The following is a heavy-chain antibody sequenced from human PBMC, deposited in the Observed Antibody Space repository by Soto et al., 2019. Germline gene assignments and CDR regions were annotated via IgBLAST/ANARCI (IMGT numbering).Heavy chain of an antibody. CDR1: GYTFTSYA. J-gene: IGHJ3*02. Sequence: ASVKVSCKASGYTFTSYAMHWVRQAPGQRLEWMGWINAGNGNTKYSQKFQGRVTITRDTSASTAYMELSSLRSEDTAVYYCAKNILTGTAYAGAAFDIWGQGTMVTVSS. CDR3: AKNILTGTAYAGAAFDI. CDR2: INAGNGNT. D-gene: IGHD3-9*01. V-gene: IGHV1-3*01.